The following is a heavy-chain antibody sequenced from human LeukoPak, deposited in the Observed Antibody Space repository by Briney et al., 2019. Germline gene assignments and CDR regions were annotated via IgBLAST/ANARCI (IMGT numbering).Heavy chain of an antibody. CDR1: GFTFSSYA. J-gene: IGHJ4*02. Sequence: PGGSLRLSCPASGFTFSSYAMSWVRQAPGKGLEWVSAISGSGGSTYYADSGKGRFTISRDNSKNTLYLQMNSLRAEDTAVYYCAKDLEVATMIVVERYWGQGTLVTVSS. D-gene: IGHD3-22*01. CDR3: AKDLEVATMIVVERY. CDR2: ISGSGGST. V-gene: IGHV3-23*01.